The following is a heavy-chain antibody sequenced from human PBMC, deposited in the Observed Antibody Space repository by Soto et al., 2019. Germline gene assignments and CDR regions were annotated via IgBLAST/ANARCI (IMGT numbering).Heavy chain of an antibody. D-gene: IGHD2-15*01. J-gene: IGHJ4*02. CDR2: SRNKANSYST. CDR1: GFTFSDYY. CDR3: TSLSGSYSDS. V-gene: IGHV3-72*01. Sequence: GGSLRLSCAASGFTFSDYYMSWVRQAPGKGLEWIGRSRNKANSYSTEYAASVKGRFTFSRDDSKNSLYLQMNSLKTEDTAVYYCTSLSGSYSDSWGPGTLVTVSS.